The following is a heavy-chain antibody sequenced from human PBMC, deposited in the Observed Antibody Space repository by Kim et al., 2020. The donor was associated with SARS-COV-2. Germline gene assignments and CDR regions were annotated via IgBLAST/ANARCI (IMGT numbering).Heavy chain of an antibody. CDR3: ARGLRAFRGGYCSSTSCSIPHY. J-gene: IGHJ4*02. V-gene: IGHV4-34*01. CDR2: INHSGST. Sequence: SETLSLTCAVYGGSFSGYYWSWIRQPPGKGLEWIGEINHSGSTNYNPSLKSRVTISVDTSKNQFSLKLSSVTAADTAVYYCARGLRAFRGGYCSSTSCSIPHYWGQGTLVTVSS. CDR1: GGSFSGYY. D-gene: IGHD2-2*01.